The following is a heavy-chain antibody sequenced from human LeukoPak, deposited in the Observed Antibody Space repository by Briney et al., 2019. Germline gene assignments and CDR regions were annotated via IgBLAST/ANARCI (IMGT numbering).Heavy chain of an antibody. J-gene: IGHJ4*02. V-gene: IGHV3-23*01. CDR3: AKDRLAFRSSAGYFDY. D-gene: IGHD3-3*01. CDR1: GFTFSSYA. CDR2: ISGSGGST. Sequence: PGGSLRLSCAASGFTFSSYAMSWVRQAPGKGLEWVSAISGSGGSTYYADSVKGRFTISRDNSKNTLYLQMNSLRAEDTAVYYCAKDRLAFRSSAGYFDYWGQGTLVTVS.